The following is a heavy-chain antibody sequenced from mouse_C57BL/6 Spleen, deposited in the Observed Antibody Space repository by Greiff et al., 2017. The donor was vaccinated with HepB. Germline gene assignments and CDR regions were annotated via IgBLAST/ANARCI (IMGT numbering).Heavy chain of an antibody. CDR3: TRYLYYDYDHYYAMDY. D-gene: IGHD2-4*01. V-gene: IGHV1-5*01. CDR2: IYPGNSDT. CDR1: GYTFTSYW. Sequence: EVQLVESGTVLARPGASVKMSCKTSGYTFTSYWMHWVKQRPGQGLEWIGAIYPGNSDTSYNQKFKGKAKLTAVTSASTAYMELSSLTNEDSAVYYCTRYLYYDYDHYYAMDYWGQGTSVTVSS. J-gene: IGHJ4*01.